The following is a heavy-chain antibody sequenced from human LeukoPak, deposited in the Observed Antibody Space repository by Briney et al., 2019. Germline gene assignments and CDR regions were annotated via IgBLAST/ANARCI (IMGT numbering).Heavy chain of an antibody. V-gene: IGHV3-74*01. CDR2: VNRDGSST. CDR3: AREVTNDAFDI. J-gene: IGHJ3*02. CDR1: GFTFSDYW. D-gene: IGHD4-17*01. Sequence: GGSLRLSCAASGFTFSDYWMHWVRQAPGKGLVWVSRVNRDGSSTSYADSVKGRFTISRDNAKNTLSLQMSSLRADDTALYYCAREVTNDAFDIWGQGTMVTVSS.